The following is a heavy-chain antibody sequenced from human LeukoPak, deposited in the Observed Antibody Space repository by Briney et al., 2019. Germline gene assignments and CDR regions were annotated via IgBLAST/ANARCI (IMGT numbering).Heavy chain of an antibody. CDR1: DYSISSGYY. CDR3: ASWTWYSGSFDY. CDR2: MYYSGST. Sequence: SETLSLTCTVSDYSISSGYYWSWIRQPPGKGLEWIGHMYYSGSTNYNPSLKSRVTISVDTSKNQFSLKLSSVTAADTAVYYCASWTWYSGSFDYWGQGTLVTVSS. J-gene: IGHJ4*02. D-gene: IGHD1-26*01. V-gene: IGHV4-61*01.